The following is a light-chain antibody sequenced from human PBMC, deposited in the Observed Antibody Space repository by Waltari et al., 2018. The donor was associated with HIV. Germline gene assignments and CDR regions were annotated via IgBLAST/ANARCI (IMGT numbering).Light chain of an antibody. V-gene: IGKV1-39*01. Sequence: DIQMTQSPSSLSASVGDRVTITCRASQSISTYLNWYQQKPGEAPKLLIYAASSLQSGVPSRFSGSGSGTDFTLTISNLQPEDFAIYYCQQSYRTLTFGGGTKV. CDR1: QSISTY. CDR2: AAS. J-gene: IGKJ4*01. CDR3: QQSYRTLT.